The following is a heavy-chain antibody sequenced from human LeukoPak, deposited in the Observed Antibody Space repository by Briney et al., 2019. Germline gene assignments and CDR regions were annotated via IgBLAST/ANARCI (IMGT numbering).Heavy chain of an antibody. CDR2: IYYSGCT. J-gene: IGHJ4*02. Sequence: SETLSLTCTVSGGSISSSSYYWGWIRQPPGKGLEWIGSIYYSGCTYYNPSLKSRVTISVDTSKNQTSRKLSSVTAADTAVYYCARQVTISYFDYWGQGTLVTVSS. CDR1: GGSISSSSYY. CDR3: ARQVTISYFDY. D-gene: IGHD3-9*01. V-gene: IGHV4-39*01.